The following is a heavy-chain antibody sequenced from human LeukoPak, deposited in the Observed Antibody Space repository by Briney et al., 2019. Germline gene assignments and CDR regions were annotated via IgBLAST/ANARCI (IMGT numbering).Heavy chain of an antibody. D-gene: IGHD2-2*01. Sequence: GGSLRLSCAASGFTFSSYSMNWVRQAPGKGLEWVSSISSSSSYIYYADSVKGRFTISRDNAKNSLYLQMNSLRAEDTAVYYCARGGRHAYDAFDIWGQGTMVTVSS. CDR3: ARGGRHAYDAFDI. V-gene: IGHV3-21*01. J-gene: IGHJ3*02. CDR2: ISSSSSYI. CDR1: GFTFSSYS.